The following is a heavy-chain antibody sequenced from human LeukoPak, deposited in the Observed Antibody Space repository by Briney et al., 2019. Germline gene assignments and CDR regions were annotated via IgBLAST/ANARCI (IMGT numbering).Heavy chain of an antibody. CDR2: IIPIFGTA. Sequence: GASVKVSCKASGGTFSSYAISWVRQAPGQGLEWMGGIIPIFGTANYAQKFQGRVTITADKSTSTAYMELSSLRAEDTAVYYCARDSSSLNGYWGQGTLVTVSS. CDR3: ARDSSSLNGY. J-gene: IGHJ4*02. CDR1: GGTFSSYA. V-gene: IGHV1-69*06. D-gene: IGHD6-13*01.